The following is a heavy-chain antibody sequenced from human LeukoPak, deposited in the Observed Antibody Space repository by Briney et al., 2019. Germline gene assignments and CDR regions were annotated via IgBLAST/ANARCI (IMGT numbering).Heavy chain of an antibody. Sequence: PSETLSLTCTVSGGSISSDHWSWIRQSPGKGLEWIGYIYYSGSTNYNPSLKSRVTISVDTSKNQFSLKLSSVTAADTAVYYCAREGSRGYTDYWGQGTLVTVSS. J-gene: IGHJ4*02. CDR2: IYYSGST. CDR3: AREGSRGYTDY. V-gene: IGHV4-59*01. CDR1: GGSISSDH. D-gene: IGHD5-24*01.